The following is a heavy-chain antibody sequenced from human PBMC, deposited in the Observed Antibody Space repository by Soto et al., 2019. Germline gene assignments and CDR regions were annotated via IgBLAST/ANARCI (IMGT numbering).Heavy chain of an antibody. J-gene: IGHJ3*02. CDR2: IIPILGIA. V-gene: IGHV1-69*02. CDR1: GGTFSSYT. CDR3: AIIPHGDSSSWYIVAFDI. D-gene: IGHD6-13*01. Sequence: QVQLVQSGAEVKKPGSSVKVSCKASGGTFSSYTISWVRQAPGQGLEWMGRIIPILGIANYAQKFQGRVTITADKSTSTAYMELSSLRSEDTAVYYCAIIPHGDSSSWYIVAFDIWGQGTMVTVSS.